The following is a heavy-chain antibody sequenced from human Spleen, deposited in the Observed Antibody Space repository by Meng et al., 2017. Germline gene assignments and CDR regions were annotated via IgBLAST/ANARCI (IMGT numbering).Heavy chain of an antibody. J-gene: IGHJ3*02. CDR1: GFTFSSYG. CDR3: AKGGRVLRFLEWKDAFDI. V-gene: IGHV3-33*06. Sequence: GESLKISCAASGFTFSSYGMHWVRQAPGKGLEWVAVIWYDGSNKYYADSVKGRFTISRDNSKKTLYLQMNSLRAEDTAVYYCAKGGRVLRFLEWKDAFDIWGQGTMVTVSS. CDR2: IWYDGSNK. D-gene: IGHD3-3*01.